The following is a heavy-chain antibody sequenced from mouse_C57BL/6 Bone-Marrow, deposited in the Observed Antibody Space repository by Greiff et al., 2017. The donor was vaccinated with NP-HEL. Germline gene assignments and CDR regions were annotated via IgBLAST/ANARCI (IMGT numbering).Heavy chain of an antibody. V-gene: IGHV1-26*01. Sequence: EVQLHQSGPELVKPGASVKISCKASGYTFTDYYMNWVKQSHGKSLEWIGDINPNNGGTSYNQKFKGKATLTVDKSSSTAYMELRSLTSEDSAVYYCARDSSGPAWFAYWGQGTLVTVSA. CDR1: GYTFTDYY. CDR2: INPNNGGT. D-gene: IGHD3-2*02. J-gene: IGHJ3*01. CDR3: ARDSSGPAWFAY.